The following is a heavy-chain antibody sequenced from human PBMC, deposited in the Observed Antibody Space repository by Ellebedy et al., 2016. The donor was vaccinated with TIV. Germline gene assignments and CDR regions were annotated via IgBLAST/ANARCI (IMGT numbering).Heavy chain of an antibody. CDR2: IYYSGSA. CDR1: GGSISNSDYY. CDR3: ARDPALPRGRFDT. V-gene: IGHV4-39*07. J-gene: IGHJ5*02. Sequence: MPGGSLRLSCTVSGGSISNSDYYRNWIRQPPGKGLEWIGSIYYSGSAYYNPSLKSRVTVSGDTSKNQFSLNLSSVTAADTAVYYCARDPALPRGRFDTWGQGTQVTVSA.